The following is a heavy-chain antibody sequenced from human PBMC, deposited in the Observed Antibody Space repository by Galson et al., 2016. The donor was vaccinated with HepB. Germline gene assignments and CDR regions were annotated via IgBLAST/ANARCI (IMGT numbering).Heavy chain of an antibody. CDR2: IWYDGSNK. D-gene: IGHD3-10*01. CDR1: GFTFSSYG. J-gene: IGHJ6*02. CDR3: ARYLIPFLAITGYYGMDV. V-gene: IGHV3-33*01. Sequence: SLRLSCAASGFTFSSYGMHWVRQAPGKGLEWVAVIWYDGSNKYYADSVKGRFTISRDNSKNTLYLQMNSLRAEDTAVYYCARYLIPFLAITGYYGMDVWCQGTTVTVSS.